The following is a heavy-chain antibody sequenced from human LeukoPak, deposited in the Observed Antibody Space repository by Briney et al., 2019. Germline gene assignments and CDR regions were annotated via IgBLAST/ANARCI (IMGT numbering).Heavy chain of an antibody. D-gene: IGHD4-17*01. V-gene: IGHV1-24*01. J-gene: IGHJ4*02. CDR1: GYTLTELS. CDR3: ARDTPYGD. CDR2: FDPEDGET. Sequence: GASVKVSCKVSGYTLTELSMHWVRQAPGKGLEWMGGFDPEDGETIYAQKFQGRVTITADESTSTAYMELSSLRSEDTAVYYCARDTPYGDWGQGTLVTVSS.